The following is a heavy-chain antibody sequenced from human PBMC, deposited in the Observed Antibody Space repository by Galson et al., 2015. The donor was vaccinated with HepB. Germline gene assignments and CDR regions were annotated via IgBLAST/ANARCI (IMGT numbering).Heavy chain of an antibody. Sequence: SLRLSCAASGFIFSGDWMSWVRQAPGKGLEWVANINGDGSAKNYVDSVKGRFTVSRDNAKNSLCLQMNSLRVEDTAIYYCVIEEGGWGQGTLVTVSS. CDR2: INGDGSAK. CDR3: VIEEGG. J-gene: IGHJ4*02. V-gene: IGHV3-7*01. CDR1: GFIFSGDW.